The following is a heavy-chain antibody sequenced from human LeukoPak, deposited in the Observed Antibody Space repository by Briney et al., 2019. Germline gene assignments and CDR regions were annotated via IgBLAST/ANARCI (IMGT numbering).Heavy chain of an antibody. J-gene: IGHJ6*03. CDR3: ARSALDSSGWYYYYYYMDV. V-gene: IGHV4-39*01. D-gene: IGHD6-19*01. CDR1: GGSISSSSYY. Sequence: SETLSLTCTVSGGSISSSSYYWGWIRQPPGKGLEWIGSIYYSGSTYYNPSLKSRVTISVDTSKNQFSLKLSSVTAADTAVYYCARSALDSSGWYYYYYYMDVWGKGTTVTISS. CDR2: IYYSGST.